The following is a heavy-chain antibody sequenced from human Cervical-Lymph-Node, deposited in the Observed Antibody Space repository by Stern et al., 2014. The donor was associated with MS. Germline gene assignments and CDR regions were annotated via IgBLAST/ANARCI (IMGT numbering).Heavy chain of an antibody. D-gene: IGHD6-13*01. J-gene: IGHJ4*02. CDR2: IYWDDDK. Sequence: QVTLRESGPTLVKPTQTLTLTCTFSGFSLSTSGVGVGWIRQPPGKALEWLVLIYWDDDKRYSPSLKSRLTITKDTSKNQVVLTMTNMDPVDTATYYCAVRLTLYSTSWYSMHYFDYWGQGTLVTVSS. CDR3: AVRLTLYSTSWYSMHYFDY. V-gene: IGHV2-5*02. CDR1: GFSLSTSGVG.